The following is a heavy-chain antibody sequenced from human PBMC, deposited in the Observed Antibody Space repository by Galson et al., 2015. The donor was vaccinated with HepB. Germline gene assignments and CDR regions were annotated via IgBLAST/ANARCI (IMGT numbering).Heavy chain of an antibody. CDR1: GFTFSSYW. CDR3: ARTSSITIFGVDPFDY. CDR2: IKQGGGET. V-gene: IGHV3-7*03. D-gene: IGHD3-3*01. Sequence: SLRLSCAASGFTFSSYWMTWVRQAPGKGLEWVANIKQGGGETYYVDSVKGRFTISRDNAKNSLYLQMNSLRADDTAVYFCARTSSITIFGVDPFDYWGQGALVTVSS. J-gene: IGHJ4*02.